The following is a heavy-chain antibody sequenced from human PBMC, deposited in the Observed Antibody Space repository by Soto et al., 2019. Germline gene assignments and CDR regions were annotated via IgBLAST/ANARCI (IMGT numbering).Heavy chain of an antibody. D-gene: IGHD3-3*01. V-gene: IGHV3-23*01. Sequence: GGSLRLSCAASGFTFSSYAMNWVRQVAGKGLEWVSTIGGSGVTTYYADSVKGRFTISRDNSKNTLYLQMNSLRAEDTAVYYCAKFTIFGVVNNWFDPWGQGTLVTAPQ. CDR2: IGGSGVTT. CDR3: AKFTIFGVVNNWFDP. CDR1: GFTFSSYA. J-gene: IGHJ5*02.